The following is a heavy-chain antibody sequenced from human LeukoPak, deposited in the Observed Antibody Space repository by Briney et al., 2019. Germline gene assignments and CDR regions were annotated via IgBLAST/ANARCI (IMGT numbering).Heavy chain of an antibody. CDR2: IYYSGST. J-gene: IGHJ4*02. CDR1: GGSISSSSYY. Sequence: SETLSLTCTVSGGSISSSSYYWGWLRQPPGTGLEWIGSIYYSGSTYYNPSLKSRVTISVDTSKNQFSLKLSSVTAADTAVYYCARQSYYDFWSGYYPPPLDYWGQGTLVTVSS. V-gene: IGHV4-39*01. CDR3: ARQSYYDFWSGYYPPPLDY. D-gene: IGHD3-3*01.